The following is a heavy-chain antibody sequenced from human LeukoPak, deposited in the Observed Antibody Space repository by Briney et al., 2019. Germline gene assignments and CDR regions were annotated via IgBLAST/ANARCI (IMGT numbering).Heavy chain of an antibody. CDR1: GLTFSSYA. CDR2: ISGSGGST. D-gene: IGHD1-26*01. J-gene: IGHJ6*02. Sequence: GASLRLSCAASGLTFSSYAMSWVRQAPGKGLEWVSAISGSGGSTYYADSVKGRFTISRDNSKNTLYLQMNSLRAEDTAVYYCAKRGDSGSYHYYYYGMDVWGQGTTVTVSS. V-gene: IGHV3-23*01. CDR3: AKRGDSGSYHYYYYGMDV.